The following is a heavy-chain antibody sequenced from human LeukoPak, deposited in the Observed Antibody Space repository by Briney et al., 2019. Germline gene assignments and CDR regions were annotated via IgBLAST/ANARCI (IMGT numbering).Heavy chain of an antibody. J-gene: IGHJ3*02. CDR2: IYYSGST. Sequence: SETLSLTCTVSGGSISSYYWNWIRQPPGKGLEWIGYIYYSGSTNYNPSLKSRVTISVDTSKNQFSLKLSSVTAADTAVYYCAREGGFHSPAGIWGQGTMVTVSS. D-gene: IGHD1-26*01. CDR1: GGSISSYY. V-gene: IGHV4-59*12. CDR3: AREGGFHSPAGI.